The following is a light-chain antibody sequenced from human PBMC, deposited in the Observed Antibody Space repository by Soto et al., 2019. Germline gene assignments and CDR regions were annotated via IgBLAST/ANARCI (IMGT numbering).Light chain of an antibody. CDR1: QSVRSN. CDR3: QHYNTWPYT. CDR2: AAS. J-gene: IGKJ2*01. V-gene: IGKV3-15*01. Sequence: ERVMTRSPATLSVSPGERASLCCRAIQSVRSNLAWYQHKPGQPPSLLIHAASTRANGIPARFSGSGSTTEFTLTISSLQSEDFAVYYCQHYNTWPYTFGQGTKVDIK.